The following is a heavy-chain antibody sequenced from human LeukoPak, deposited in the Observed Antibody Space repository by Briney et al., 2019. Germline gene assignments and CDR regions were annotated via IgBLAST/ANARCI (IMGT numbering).Heavy chain of an antibody. Sequence: ASVKVSCKASGGTFSSYAISWVRQAPGQGLEWMGGIIPIFGTANYAQKFQGRVTITADESTSTAYMELSSLRSEDTAVYYCARDILNYDSSGYPLAQYFDYWAREPWSPSPQ. J-gene: IGHJ4*02. D-gene: IGHD3-22*01. CDR3: ARDILNYDSSGYPLAQYFDY. CDR1: GGTFSSYA. V-gene: IGHV1-69*13. CDR2: IIPIFGTA.